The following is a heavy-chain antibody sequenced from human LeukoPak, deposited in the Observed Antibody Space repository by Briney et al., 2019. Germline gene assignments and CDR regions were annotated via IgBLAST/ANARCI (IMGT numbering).Heavy chain of an antibody. J-gene: IGHJ4*02. CDR3: VRLRRNSDSSGYFYYYDN. CDR1: GFIVSSNY. Sequence: GGSLRLSCAASGFIVSSNYMSWVRQAPGKGLEWVASVNTVSSYIYYADSVRGRFTISRDNAKNSVLLQMDSLRAEDMAMYYCVRLRRNSDSSGYFYYYDNWGQGTLVTVSS. D-gene: IGHD3-22*01. V-gene: IGHV3-21*01. CDR2: VNTVSSYI.